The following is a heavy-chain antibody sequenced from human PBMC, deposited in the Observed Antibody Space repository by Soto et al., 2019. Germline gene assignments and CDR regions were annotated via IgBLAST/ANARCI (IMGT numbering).Heavy chain of an antibody. J-gene: IGHJ6*02. CDR3: ICFFSGEYGFVFYYYGMDV. Sequence: SETLSLTCTVSGGSISSSSYYWGWIRQPPGKGLEWIGSIYYSGSTYYNPSLKSRVTISVDTSKSQFSLKLSSVTAAATAVYYCICFFSGEYGFVFYYYGMDVGGQGPTVTVS. V-gene: IGHV4-39*01. D-gene: IGHD3-10*01. CDR1: GGSISSSSYY. CDR2: IYYSGST.